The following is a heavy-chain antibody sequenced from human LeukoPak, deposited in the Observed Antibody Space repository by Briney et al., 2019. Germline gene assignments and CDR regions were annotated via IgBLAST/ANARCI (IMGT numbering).Heavy chain of an antibody. Sequence: SETLSLTCTVSGGSISSSSYYWGWIRQPPGKGLEWIGSIYYSGSTYYNPSLKSRVTISVGRSKNQFSLKLSSVTAADTAVYYCARAQTSLYCSSTSCYEGLVDYWGQGTLVTVSS. CDR3: ARAQTSLYCSSTSCYEGLVDY. D-gene: IGHD2-2*01. CDR1: GGSISSSSYY. J-gene: IGHJ4*02. V-gene: IGHV4-39*07. CDR2: IYYSGST.